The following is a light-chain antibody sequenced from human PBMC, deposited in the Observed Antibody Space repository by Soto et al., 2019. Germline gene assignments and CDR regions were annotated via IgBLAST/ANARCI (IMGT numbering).Light chain of an antibody. CDR1: SSDVVSYNR. CDR3: SSYTSSSTYV. V-gene: IGLV2-18*02. J-gene: IGLJ1*01. CDR2: EVS. Sequence: QSALTQPPSVSGSLGQSVTISCTGTSSDVVSYNRVSWYQQPPGTAPKLMIYEVSNRPSGVPDRFSGSKSGNTASLTISGLQAEDEADYYCSSYTSSSTYVFGTGTKVTVL.